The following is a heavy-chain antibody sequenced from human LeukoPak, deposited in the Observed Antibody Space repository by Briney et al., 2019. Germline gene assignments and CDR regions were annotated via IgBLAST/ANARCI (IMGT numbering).Heavy chain of an antibody. CDR2: IYHSGST. Sequence: SETLSLTCTVSGYSISSGYYWGWIRQPPGKGLEWIGSIYHSGSTYYNPSLKSRVTISVDTSKNQFSLKLSSVTAADTAVYYCASWPVNYYDSSGYYFYYFDYWGQGTLVTVSS. D-gene: IGHD3-22*01. J-gene: IGHJ4*02. CDR1: GYSISSGYY. V-gene: IGHV4-38-2*02. CDR3: ASWPVNYYDSSGYYFYYFDY.